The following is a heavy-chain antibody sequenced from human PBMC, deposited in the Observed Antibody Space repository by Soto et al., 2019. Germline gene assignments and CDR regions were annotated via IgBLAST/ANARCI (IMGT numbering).Heavy chain of an antibody. D-gene: IGHD4-17*01. Sequence: QVQLVQSGAEVKKPGSSVKVSCKASGGTFSSYTISWVRQAPGQGLEWMGRIIPILGIANYAQKFQGRVKXTXXKSTRTAYMELSSLRSEDTAVYYCASYDCGDPLDYWGQGTLVTVSS. CDR3: ASYDCGDPLDY. J-gene: IGHJ4*02. CDR2: IIPILGIA. V-gene: IGHV1-69*02. CDR1: GGTFSSYT.